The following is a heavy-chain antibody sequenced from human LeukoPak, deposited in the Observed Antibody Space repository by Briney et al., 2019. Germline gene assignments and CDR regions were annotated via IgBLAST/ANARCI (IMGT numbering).Heavy chain of an antibody. CDR2: IGAYNGNT. J-gene: IGHJ6*02. V-gene: IGHV1-18*01. CDR1: GYTFTSYG. D-gene: IGHD2-15*01. Sequence: ASVKVSCKASGYTFTSYGISWVRQAPGQGLEWMGWIGAYNGNTNYAQKLQGRVTMTTDTSTSTAYMELRSLRSDDTAVYYCARDRGGVVVAANYYYYYGMDVWGQGTTVTVSS. CDR3: ARDRGGVVVAANYYYYYGMDV.